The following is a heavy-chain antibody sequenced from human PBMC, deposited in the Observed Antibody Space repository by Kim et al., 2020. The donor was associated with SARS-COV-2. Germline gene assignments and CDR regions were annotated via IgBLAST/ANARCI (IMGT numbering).Heavy chain of an antibody. V-gene: IGHV4-34*01. D-gene: IGHD3-10*01. J-gene: IGHJ4*02. CDR3: ARGGVIYYGSGSPDY. Sequence: PSPRSRVTISVDTSKNQFSLKLSSVTAADTAVYYCARGGVIYYGSGSPDYWGQGTLVTVSS.